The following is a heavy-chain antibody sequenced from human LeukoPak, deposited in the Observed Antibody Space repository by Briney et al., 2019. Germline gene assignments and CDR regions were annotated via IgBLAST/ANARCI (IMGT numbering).Heavy chain of an antibody. CDR1: GFTFSSYG. V-gene: IGHV3-30*02. CDR3: AKDILRLWQLARGWFDP. J-gene: IGHJ5*02. Sequence: GGSLRLSCAASGFTFSSYGMHWVRQAPGKGLEWVAFIRYDGSNKYYADSVKGRFTISRDNSKNTLYLQMNSLRAEDTAVYYCAKDILRLWQLARGWFDPWGQGTLVTVSS. D-gene: IGHD6-13*01. CDR2: IRYDGSNK.